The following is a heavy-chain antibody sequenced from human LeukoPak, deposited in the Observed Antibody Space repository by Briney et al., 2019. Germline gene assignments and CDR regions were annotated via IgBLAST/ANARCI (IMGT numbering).Heavy chain of an antibody. J-gene: IGHJ3*02. CDR1: GGSISSYY. CDR3: ARYIDDAFDI. V-gene: IGHV4-59*01. Sequence: SETLSHACTVSGGSISSYYRSWIRQPPGKGLEWIGYIYYSGSTNYNPSLKSRVTISVDTSKNQFSLKLSSVTAADTAVYYCARYIDDAFDIWGQGTMVTVSS. D-gene: IGHD5-12*01. CDR2: IYYSGST.